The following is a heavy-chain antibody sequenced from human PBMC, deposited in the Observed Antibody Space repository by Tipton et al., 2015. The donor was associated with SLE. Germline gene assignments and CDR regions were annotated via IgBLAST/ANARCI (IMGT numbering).Heavy chain of an antibody. CDR1: GGSISSGGYY. CDR2: IYYSGST. CDR3: ARGDCSSTSCLDY. D-gene: IGHD2-2*01. J-gene: IGHJ4*02. Sequence: TLSLTCTVSGGSISSGGYYWSWIRQHPGKGLEWIGYIYYSGSTYYNPSLKSRVTISIDTSKNQFSLKLSSVTAADTAVYYCARGDCSSTSCLDYWGRGTLVTVSS. V-gene: IGHV4-31*03.